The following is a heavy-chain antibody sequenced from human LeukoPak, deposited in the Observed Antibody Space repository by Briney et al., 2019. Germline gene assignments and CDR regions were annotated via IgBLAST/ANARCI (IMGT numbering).Heavy chain of an antibody. J-gene: IGHJ5*02. V-gene: IGHV1-2*02. CDR2: INPNSGST. Sequence: ASVKVSCKASGYTSTDNYIFWIRQAPGQGLDWMGWINPNSGSTRYAHEYEGRVTMTKDTSINTVYMDLSSLTSDDTAVYYCARGASYYASGSFFPWGQGTLVTVSS. CDR1: GYTSTDNY. D-gene: IGHD3-10*01. CDR3: ARGASYYASGSFFP.